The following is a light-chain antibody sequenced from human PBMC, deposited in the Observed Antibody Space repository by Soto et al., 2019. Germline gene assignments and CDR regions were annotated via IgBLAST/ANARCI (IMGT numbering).Light chain of an antibody. CDR1: SSDIGSYNY. V-gene: IGLV2-14*03. Sequence: QSALTQPASVSGSPGQSITISCTRTSSDIGSYNYVSWYQQHPGQAPKLMIYDVTNRPSGVSNRFSGSKSGNTASLTISGLQAEDEADYYCSSPRSSSFYVFGTGTKVTVL. J-gene: IGLJ1*01. CDR2: DVT. CDR3: SSPRSSSFYV.